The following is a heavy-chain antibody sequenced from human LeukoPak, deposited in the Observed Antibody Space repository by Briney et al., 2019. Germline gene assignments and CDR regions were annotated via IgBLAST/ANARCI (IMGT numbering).Heavy chain of an antibody. D-gene: IGHD6-13*01. CDR1: GGSFSGYY. V-gene: IGHV4-34*01. J-gene: IGHJ3*02. CDR2: INHSGST. Sequence: PSETLSLTCAVYGGSFSGYYWSWIRQPPGKGLEWIGEINHSGSTNYNPSLKSRVTISVDTSKNQFSLKLSSVTAADTAVYYCARVLGQQLGEDAFDIWGQGTMVTVSS. CDR3: ARVLGQQLGEDAFDI.